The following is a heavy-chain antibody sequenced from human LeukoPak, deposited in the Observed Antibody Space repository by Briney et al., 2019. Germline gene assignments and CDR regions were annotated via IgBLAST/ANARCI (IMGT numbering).Heavy chain of an antibody. D-gene: IGHD2-15*01. Sequence: PGGSLRLSCAASGFTFDDYGMSWVRQAPGKGLEWVSGINWNGGSTGYADSVKGRFTISRDNAKNSLYLQMNSLRAEDTALYYCARDSTYCSGGSCDRAFDIWGQGTMVTVSS. CDR1: GFTFDDYG. CDR2: INWNGGST. CDR3: ARDSTYCSGGSCDRAFDI. V-gene: IGHV3-20*04. J-gene: IGHJ3*02.